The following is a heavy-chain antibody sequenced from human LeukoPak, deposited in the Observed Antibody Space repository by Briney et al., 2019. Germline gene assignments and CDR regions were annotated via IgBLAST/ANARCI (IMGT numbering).Heavy chain of an antibody. V-gene: IGHV1-18*01. CDR3: ARDGTGYSSGYFDY. Sequence: GASVKVSCKASGYTFTSYGISWVRQAPGQGLEWTGWISAYNGNTNYAQKLQGRVTMTTDTSTSTAYMELRSLRSDDTAVYYCARDGTGYSSGYFDYWGQGTLVTVSS. CDR2: ISAYNGNT. J-gene: IGHJ4*02. CDR1: GYTFTSYG. D-gene: IGHD6-19*01.